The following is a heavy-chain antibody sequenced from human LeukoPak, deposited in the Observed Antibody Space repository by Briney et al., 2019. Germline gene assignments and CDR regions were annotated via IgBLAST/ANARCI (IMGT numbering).Heavy chain of an antibody. CDR1: GFTFSSYA. CDR2: ISGSGGST. J-gene: IGHJ6*02. CDR3: AKETQVDFWSGYYYYYGMDV. Sequence: QTGGSLRLSCAASGFTFSSYAMSWVRQAPGKGLEWVSAISGSGGSTYYADSVKGRFTISRDNSKNTLYLQMNSLRAEDTAVYYCAKETQVDFWSGYYYYYGMDVWGQGTTVTVSS. V-gene: IGHV3-23*01. D-gene: IGHD3-3*01.